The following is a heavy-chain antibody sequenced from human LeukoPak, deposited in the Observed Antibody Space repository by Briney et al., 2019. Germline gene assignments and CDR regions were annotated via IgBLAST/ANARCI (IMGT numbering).Heavy chain of an antibody. CDR2: ISGSGGTT. D-gene: IGHD3-22*01. J-gene: IGHJ4*02. Sequence: AISGSGGTTYYAHSVKGRFTISIDNSKNTLYLQMNSLRAKDTAVYYCAKGYYYDSSGYYNYWGQGTLVTVSS. CDR3: AKGYYYDSSGYYNY. V-gene: IGHV3-23*01.